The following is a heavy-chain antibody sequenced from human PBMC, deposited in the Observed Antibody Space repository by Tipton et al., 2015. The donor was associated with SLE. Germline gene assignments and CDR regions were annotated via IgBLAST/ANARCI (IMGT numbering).Heavy chain of an antibody. V-gene: IGHV3-9*01. J-gene: IGHJ6*02. CDR2: ISWNSGSI. D-gene: IGHD6-19*01. Sequence: RSLRLSCAASGFTFDDYAMHWVRQAPGKGLEWVSGISWNSGSIGYADSVKGRFTISRDNAKNSLYLQMNSLRAEDTALYYCAKDSQWKVNGPYYYYGMDVWGQGTTVTVSS. CDR3: AKDSQWKVNGPYYYYGMDV. CDR1: GFTFDDYA.